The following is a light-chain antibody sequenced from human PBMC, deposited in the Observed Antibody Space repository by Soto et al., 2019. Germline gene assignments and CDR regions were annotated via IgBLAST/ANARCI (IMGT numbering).Light chain of an antibody. CDR2: DAS. V-gene: IGKV1-5*01. CDR1: QSISSW. Sequence: IQMTQSPSTLSASVGDRVTINCRASQSISSWLAWYQQKPGKAPKLLIYDASSLESGVPSRFSGSGSGTEFTLTISSLQPDDFATYYCQQYNSYSPLTFGGGTKVDI. J-gene: IGKJ4*01. CDR3: QQYNSYSPLT.